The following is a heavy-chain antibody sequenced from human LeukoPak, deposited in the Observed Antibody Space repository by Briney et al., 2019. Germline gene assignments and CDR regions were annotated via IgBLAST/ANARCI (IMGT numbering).Heavy chain of an antibody. Sequence: PGGSLRLSCAASGFTFSNFWMHWVRQAPGKGLEWVSGLTGSSGTAYSAGSVKGRFTISRDDSKNTLYLQMSSLRVDDTAIYYCAKSGASPLYHMDVWGKGATVTVSS. D-gene: IGHD1-26*01. CDR3: AKSGASPLYHMDV. CDR2: LTGSSGTA. CDR1: GFTFSNFW. J-gene: IGHJ6*03. V-gene: IGHV3-23*01.